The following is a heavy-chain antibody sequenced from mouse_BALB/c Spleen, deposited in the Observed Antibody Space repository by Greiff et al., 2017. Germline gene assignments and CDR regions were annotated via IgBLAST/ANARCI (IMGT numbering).Heavy chain of an antibody. Sequence: EVHLVESGGGLVQPGGSRKLSCAASGFTFSSFGMHWVRQAPEKGLEWVAYISSGSSTIYYVDTVKGRFTISRDNPKNTLFLQMTSLRSEDTAMYYCARWGYYGYWYFDVWGAGTTVTVSS. CDR1: GFTFSSFG. CDR2: ISSGSSTI. J-gene: IGHJ1*01. D-gene: IGHD1-1*01. CDR3: ARWGYYGYWYFDV. V-gene: IGHV5-17*02.